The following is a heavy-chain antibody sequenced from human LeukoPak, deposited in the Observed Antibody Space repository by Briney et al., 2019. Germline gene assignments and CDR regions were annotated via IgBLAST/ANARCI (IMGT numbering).Heavy chain of an antibody. D-gene: IGHD3-22*01. J-gene: IGHJ1*01. CDR3: ARDLNYYDSSGYRRVYFQH. CDR1: GFTVSSNY. Sequence: GGSLRLSCAASGFTVSSNYMSWVRQAPGKGVEWVSVIYSGGSTYYADSVKGRFTISRDNSKNTLYLQMNSLRAEDTAVYYCARDLNYYDSSGYRRVYFQHWGQGTLVTVSS. CDR2: IYSGGST. V-gene: IGHV3-66*02.